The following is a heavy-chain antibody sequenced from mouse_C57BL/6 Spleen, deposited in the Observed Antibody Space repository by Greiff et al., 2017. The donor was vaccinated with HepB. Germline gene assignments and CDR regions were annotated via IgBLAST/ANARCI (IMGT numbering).Heavy chain of an antibody. Sequence: VQLQQPGAELVKPGASVKLSCKASGYTFTSYWMHWVKQRPGQGLEWIGMIHPNSGSTNYNEKFKSKATLTVDKSSSTAYMQLSSLTSEDSAVYYCAREVDGYWFAYWGRGTLVTVSA. CDR1: GYTFTSYW. CDR2: IHPNSGST. D-gene: IGHD2-3*01. V-gene: IGHV1-64*01. J-gene: IGHJ3*01. CDR3: AREVDGYWFAY.